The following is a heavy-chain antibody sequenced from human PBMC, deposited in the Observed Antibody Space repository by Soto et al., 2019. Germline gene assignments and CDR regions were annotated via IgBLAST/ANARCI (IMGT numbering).Heavy chain of an antibody. D-gene: IGHD3-9*01. V-gene: IGHV3-30*18. CDR3: AKDRYDILTGYRHYYYGMDV. CDR2: ISYDGSNK. J-gene: IGHJ6*02. CDR1: GFTFSSYG. Sequence: GGSLRLSCAASGFTFSSYGMHWVRQAPGKGLEWVAVISYDGSNKYYADSVKSRFTISRDNSKNTLYLQMNSLRAEDTAVYYCAKDRYDILTGYRHYYYGMDVWGQGTTVTVSS.